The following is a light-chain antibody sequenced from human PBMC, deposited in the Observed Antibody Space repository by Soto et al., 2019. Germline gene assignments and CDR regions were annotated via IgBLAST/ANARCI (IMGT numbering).Light chain of an antibody. CDR2: EVS. CDR1: SSDVGSYNL. CDR3: CSYAGSSLVV. Sequence: QSVLTQPASVSGSPGQSITISCTGTSSDVGSYNLVSWYQQHPGKAPKLMIYEVSKRPSGVSNRFSGSKSGNTASLTISGLQAEDEADYYCCSYAGSSLVVFGGGTKLTVL. V-gene: IGLV2-23*02. J-gene: IGLJ2*01.